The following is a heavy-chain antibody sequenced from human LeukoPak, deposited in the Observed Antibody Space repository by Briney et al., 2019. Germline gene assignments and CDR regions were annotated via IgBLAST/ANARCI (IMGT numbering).Heavy chain of an antibody. D-gene: IGHD6-13*01. J-gene: IGHJ4*02. CDR3: ARRSIAAADYFDY. CDR2: IYHSGST. V-gene: IGHV4-39*07. Sequence: PSETLSLTCTVSGGSISSSSYYWGWIRQPPGKGLEWIGSIYHSGSTYYNPSLKSRVTISVDTSKNQFSLKLSSVTAADTAVYYCARRSIAAADYFDYWGQGTLVTVSS. CDR1: GGSISSSSYY.